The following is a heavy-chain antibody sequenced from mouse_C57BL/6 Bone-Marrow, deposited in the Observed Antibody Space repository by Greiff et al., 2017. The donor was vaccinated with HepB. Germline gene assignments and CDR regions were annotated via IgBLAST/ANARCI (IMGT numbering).Heavy chain of an antibody. Sequence: LVESGASVKISCKASGYSFTGYYMNWVKQSPEKSLEWIGEINPSTGGTTYNQKFKDKATLTVDKSSSTAYKQLKSLTSEDSAVYYCARRDDGYPDWYFDVWGTGTTVTVSS. CDR1: GYSFTGYY. J-gene: IGHJ1*03. CDR3: ARRDDGYPDWYFDV. CDR2: INPSTGGT. D-gene: IGHD2-3*01. V-gene: IGHV1-42*01.